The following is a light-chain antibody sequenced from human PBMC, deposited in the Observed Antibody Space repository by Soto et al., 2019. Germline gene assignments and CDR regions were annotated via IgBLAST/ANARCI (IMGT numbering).Light chain of an antibody. Sequence: QSVLTQPPSVSGAPGQRVTISCTGNSSNIGAGYDVHWYQQLPGTVPKLLIYGNRNRPSGVPDRFSGSQSGTSATLGITGLQTGDEADYYCGTWDNSLSAVFGGGTKLTVL. CDR2: GNR. CDR3: GTWDNSLSAV. V-gene: IGLV1-40*01. CDR1: SSNIGAGYD. J-gene: IGLJ2*01.